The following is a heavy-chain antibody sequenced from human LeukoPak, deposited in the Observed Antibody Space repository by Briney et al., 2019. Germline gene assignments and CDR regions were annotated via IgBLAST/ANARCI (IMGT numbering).Heavy chain of an antibody. J-gene: IGHJ4*02. CDR2: INPNSGGT. CDR3: ARDILVGATNGDY. V-gene: IGHV1-2*02. D-gene: IGHD1-26*01. CDR1: GRTFTGYY. Sequence: ASVKVSCKASGRTFTGYYMHWVRQAPGQGLEWMGWINPNSGGTNYAQKFQGRVTMTRDTSISTAYMELSRLRSDDTAVYYCARDILVGATNGDYWGQGTLVTVSS.